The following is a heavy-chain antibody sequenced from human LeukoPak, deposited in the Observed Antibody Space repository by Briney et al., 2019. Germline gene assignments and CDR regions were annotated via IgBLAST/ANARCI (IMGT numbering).Heavy chain of an antibody. V-gene: IGHV1-18*01. CDR1: GYTFTSYG. D-gene: IGHD3-22*01. Sequence: ASVKVSCKASGYTFTSYGISWVRQAPGQGLEWMGWISAYNGNTNYAQKLQGRVTMTTDTSTSTAYMELRSLRSDDTAVYYCARVPYYYDSSGNKSPLYYYYGMDVWGQGTTVTVSS. J-gene: IGHJ6*02. CDR2: ISAYNGNT. CDR3: ARVPYYYDSSGNKSPLYYYYGMDV.